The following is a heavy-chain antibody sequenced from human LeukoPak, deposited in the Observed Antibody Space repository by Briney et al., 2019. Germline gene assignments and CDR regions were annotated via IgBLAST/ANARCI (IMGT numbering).Heavy chain of an antibody. CDR2: IKSKTDGGTT. D-gene: IGHD6-19*01. V-gene: IGHV3-15*01. CDR1: GFTFSNAW. J-gene: IGHJ4*02. CDR3: ARDSHPRGWYVNDY. Sequence: GGSLRLSCAASGFTFSNAWMSWVRQAPGKGLEWVGRIKSKTDGGTTDYAAPVKGRFTISRDDSKNTLYLQMNSLKTEDTAVYYCARDSHPRGWYVNDYWGQGTRVTVSS.